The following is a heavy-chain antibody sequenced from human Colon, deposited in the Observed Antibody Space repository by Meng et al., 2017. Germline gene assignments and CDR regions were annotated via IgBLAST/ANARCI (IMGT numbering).Heavy chain of an antibody. J-gene: IGHJ4*02. V-gene: IGHV6-1*01. Sequence: PQSRPGPVNPPQTPSRPCPHSGDSVPSNTSAWNWTRQSPSRGLEWLGRTYYRSKYYNDYALSVKSRITINPDTSKNQFSLQLNSVTPEDTAIYYCARDWGDVRGGFDFWGQGTLVTVSS. CDR1: GDSVPSNTSA. CDR2: TYYRSKYYN. CDR3: ARDWGDVRGGFDF. D-gene: IGHD3-10*02.